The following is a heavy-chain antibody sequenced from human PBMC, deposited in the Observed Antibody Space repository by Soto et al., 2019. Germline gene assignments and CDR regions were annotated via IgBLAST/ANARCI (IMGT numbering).Heavy chain of an antibody. CDR1: GFTFSSYW. J-gene: IGHJ5*02. D-gene: IGHD2-15*01. CDR3: AREDIVVVVANNWFDP. V-gene: IGHV3-74*01. Sequence: PGGSLRLSCAASGFTFSSYWMHWVRQAPGKGLVWVSRINSDGSSTSYADSVKGRFTISRDNAKNSLYLQMNSLRAEDTAVYYCAREDIVVVVANNWFDPWGQGTLVTVSS. CDR2: INSDGSST.